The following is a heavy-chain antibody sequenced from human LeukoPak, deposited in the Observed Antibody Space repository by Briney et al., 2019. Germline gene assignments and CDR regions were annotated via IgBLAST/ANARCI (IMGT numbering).Heavy chain of an antibody. V-gene: IGHV4-61*01. D-gene: IGHD1-1*01. J-gene: IGHJ3*02. CDR1: GGSVSSGSYY. Sequence: SETLSLTCTVSGGSVSSGSYYWSRLPQAPGQELEWIGYIYYSGNTNYNPSLKSRVTISVDTSKNQFSLKLSSVTAADTAVYYCARVGTADAFDIWGQGTMVTVSS. CDR3: ARVGTADAFDI. CDR2: IYYSGNT.